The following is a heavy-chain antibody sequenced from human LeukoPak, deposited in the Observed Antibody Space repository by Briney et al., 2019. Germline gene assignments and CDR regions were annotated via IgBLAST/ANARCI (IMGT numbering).Heavy chain of an antibody. V-gene: IGHV3-21*01. Sequence: GGSLRLSCAASGFTFDDYGMSWVRQAPGKGLEWVSSISSSSSYIYYADSVKGRFTISRDNAKNSLYLQMNSLRAEDTAVHYCARNQYYCSGGSCYNWGQGTLVTVSS. D-gene: IGHD2-15*01. J-gene: IGHJ4*02. CDR1: GFTFDDYG. CDR2: ISSSSSYI. CDR3: ARNQYYCSGGSCYN.